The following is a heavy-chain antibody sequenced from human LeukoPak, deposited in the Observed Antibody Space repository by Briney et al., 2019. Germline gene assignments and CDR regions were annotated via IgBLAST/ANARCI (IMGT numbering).Heavy chain of an antibody. Sequence: GASVKVSCKASGYTFTSYGISWVRQAPGQGLEWMGWISPNNGNATYAQKFQGRVTMSTDTSTETAYLELRSLRSDDTAVYYCARSGTRYNSAWCNYWGQGTLVTVSS. J-gene: IGHJ4*02. D-gene: IGHD6-19*01. CDR3: ARSGTRYNSAWCNY. CDR1: GYTFTSYG. V-gene: IGHV1-18*01. CDR2: ISPNNGNA.